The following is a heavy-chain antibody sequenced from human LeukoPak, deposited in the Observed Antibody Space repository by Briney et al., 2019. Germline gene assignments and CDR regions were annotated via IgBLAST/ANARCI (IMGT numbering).Heavy chain of an antibody. D-gene: IGHD2-15*01. Sequence: GGSLRLSCAASGFTFSSYWMSWVRQAPGKGLEWVANIKQDGSEKYYVDSVKGRFTISRDNAKNSLYLQMNSLRAEDTAVYYCARDGGGYCSGGSCYDYYYYMDVWGKGTTVTISS. J-gene: IGHJ6*03. CDR3: ARDGGGYCSGGSCYDYYYYMDV. CDR2: IKQDGSEK. CDR1: GFTFSSYW. V-gene: IGHV3-7*01.